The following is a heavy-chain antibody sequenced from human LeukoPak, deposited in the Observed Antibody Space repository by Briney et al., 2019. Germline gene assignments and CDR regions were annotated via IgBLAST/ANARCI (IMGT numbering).Heavy chain of an antibody. CDR3: ARVLYSGSYPYGY. V-gene: IGHV1-2*02. J-gene: IGHJ4*02. Sequence: ASVKVSCKASGYTFTGYYMHWVRQAPGQGLEWMGWINPNSGGTNYAQNFQGRVTMTRDTSISTAYMELSRLRSDDTAVYYCARVLYSGSYPYGYWGQGTLVTVSS. CDR2: INPNSGGT. CDR1: GYTFTGYY. D-gene: IGHD1-26*01.